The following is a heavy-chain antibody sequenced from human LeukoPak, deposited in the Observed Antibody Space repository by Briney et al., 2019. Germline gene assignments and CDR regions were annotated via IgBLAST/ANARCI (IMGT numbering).Heavy chain of an antibody. V-gene: IGHV4-59*12. CDR2: IYYSGNT. CDR1: GGSISNYY. CDR3: ASSVYYDSSGYYNWFDP. D-gene: IGHD3-22*01. J-gene: IGHJ5*02. Sequence: PSETLSLTCTVSGGSISNYYWSWIRQPLGTGLEWIGYIYYSGNTNYNPSLKSRVTISVDTSKNQFSLKLSSVTAADTAVYYCASSVYYDSSGYYNWFDPWGQGTLVTVSS.